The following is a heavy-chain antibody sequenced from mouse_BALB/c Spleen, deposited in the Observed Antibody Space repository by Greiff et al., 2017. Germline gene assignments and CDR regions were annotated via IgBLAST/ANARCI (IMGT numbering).Heavy chain of an antibody. CDR3: ARDGSSPRGYAMDY. CDR1: GFTFSSFG. Sequence: EVMLVESGGGLVQPGGSRKLSCAASGFTFSSFGMHWVRQAPEKGLEWVAYISSGSSTIYYADTVKGRFTISRDNPKNTLFLQMTSLRSEDTAMYYCARDGSSPRGYAMDYWGQGTSVTVSS. D-gene: IGHD1-1*01. V-gene: IGHV5-17*02. CDR2: ISSGSSTI. J-gene: IGHJ4*01.